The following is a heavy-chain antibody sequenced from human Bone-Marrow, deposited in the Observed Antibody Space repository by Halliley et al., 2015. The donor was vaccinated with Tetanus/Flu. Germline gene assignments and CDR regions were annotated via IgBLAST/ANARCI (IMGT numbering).Heavy chain of an antibody. V-gene: IGHV1-69*19. D-gene: IGHD3-10*01. Sequence: QLVQSGDEVKKPGSSVKVSCKAPGGTLTKFALSWVRQAPGQGLEWMGWINPLFGTPIYAQKFQDRVTLSADESTNTAYMELFSLRSGEPAGYYCARAEIGDGKFYSFGMGVWGQGTTVTVSS. CDR3: ARAEIGDGKFYSFGMGV. CDR1: GGTLTKFA. CDR2: INPLFGTP. J-gene: IGHJ6*02.